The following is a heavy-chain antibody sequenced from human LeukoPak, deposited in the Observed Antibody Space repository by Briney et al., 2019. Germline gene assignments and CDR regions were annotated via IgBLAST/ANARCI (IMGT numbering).Heavy chain of an antibody. CDR3: ARHRGYCSSTSCGTDY. CDR1: GGSFSGYY. CDR2: INHSGST. Sequence: SETLSLTCAVYGGSFSGYYWSWIRQPPGKGLEWIGEINHSGSTNYNPSLKSRVTISVDTSKNQFSLKLSSVTAADTAVYYCARHRGYCSSTSCGTDYWGQGTLVTVSS. V-gene: IGHV4-34*01. J-gene: IGHJ4*02. D-gene: IGHD2-2*01.